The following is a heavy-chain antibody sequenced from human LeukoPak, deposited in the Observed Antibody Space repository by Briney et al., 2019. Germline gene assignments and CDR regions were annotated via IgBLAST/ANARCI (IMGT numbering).Heavy chain of an antibody. V-gene: IGHV3-7*03. D-gene: IGHD6-13*01. CDR3: ARAFSYSTNWLDY. CDR2: IKQDGSEK. CDR1: GFTSSTYW. Sequence: GGSLRPSCAASGFTSSTYWMSWVRQAPGKGLEWVANIKQDGSEKYYVDSVKGRFTISRDNAKNSLYLQMNSLRAEDTAVYYCARAFSYSTNWLDYWGQGTLVTVPS. J-gene: IGHJ4*02.